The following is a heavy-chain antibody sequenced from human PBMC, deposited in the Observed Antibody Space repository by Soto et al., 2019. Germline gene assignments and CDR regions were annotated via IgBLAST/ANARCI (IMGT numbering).Heavy chain of an antibody. V-gene: IGHV1-46*01. CDR2: INPSGGST. CDR1: GYTFTSYY. D-gene: IGHD5-18*01. J-gene: IGHJ6*02. Sequence: GASVKVSCKASGYTFTSYYMHWVRQAPGQGLEWMGIINPSGGSTSYAQKFQGRVTMTRDTSTSTVYMELSSLRSEDTAVYYCARDLTQLWSDYHYYGMDVWGQGTTVTVSS. CDR3: ARDLTQLWSDYHYYGMDV.